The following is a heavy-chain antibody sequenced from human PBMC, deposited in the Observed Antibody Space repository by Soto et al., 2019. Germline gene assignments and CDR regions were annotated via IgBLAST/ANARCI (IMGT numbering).Heavy chain of an antibody. CDR1: GFTFSDYY. CDR2: ISSSSSYT. Sequence: QVQLVESGGGLVKPGGSLRLSCAASGFTFSDYYMSWIRQAPGKGLEWVSYISSSSSYTNYADSVKGRFTISRDNAKNSLYLQMNSLRAEDTAVYYCARSSSNYYFDYWGQGTLVTVSS. D-gene: IGHD6-6*01. J-gene: IGHJ4*02. V-gene: IGHV3-11*06. CDR3: ARSSSNYYFDY.